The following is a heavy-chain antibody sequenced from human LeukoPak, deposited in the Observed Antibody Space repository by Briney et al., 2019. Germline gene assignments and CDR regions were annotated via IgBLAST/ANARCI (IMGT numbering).Heavy chain of an antibody. CDR1: GGSISSYY. CDR2: ISYSGST. Sequence: PSETLSLTCTVSGGSISSYYWSWIRQPPGKGLEWIGYISYSGSTNYNPSLKSRATISVDTSKHQFSLKLSSVTAADTAVYYCARGADTYGDYWGQGTLVTVSS. V-gene: IGHV4-59*01. D-gene: IGHD5-18*01. J-gene: IGHJ4*02. CDR3: ARGADTYGDY.